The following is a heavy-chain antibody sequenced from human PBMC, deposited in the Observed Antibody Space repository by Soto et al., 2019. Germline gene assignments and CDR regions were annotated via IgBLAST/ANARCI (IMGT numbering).Heavy chain of an antibody. V-gene: IGHV4-61*01. Sequence: QVQLQESGPGLVKPSETLSLTCTVSGGSVSSGSYYWSWIRQPPGKGLEWIGYIHYSGSTNYNPSLTSRGPITVDTSKNKYPLSLSSVTAADTAVYYCARIMGGSYRYRAAPDYWGQGTLVTVSS. CDR2: IHYSGST. D-gene: IGHD3-16*02. J-gene: IGHJ4*02. CDR3: ARIMGGSYRYRAAPDY. CDR1: GGSVSSGSYY.